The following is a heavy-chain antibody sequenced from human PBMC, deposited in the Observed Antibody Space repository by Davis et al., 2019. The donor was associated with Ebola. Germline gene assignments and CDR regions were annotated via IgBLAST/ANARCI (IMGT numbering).Heavy chain of an antibody. CDR1: GGTFSRYA. J-gene: IGHJ4*02. D-gene: IGHD3-22*01. V-gene: IGHV1-69*06. Sequence: SVQVSCKASGGTFSRYAISWVRQAPGQGLEWMGGIIPIFGTANYAQKFQGRVTITADKSTSTAYMELSSLRAEDTAVYYCAREIDSSDDYWGQGTLVTVSS. CDR3: AREIDSSDDY. CDR2: IIPIFGTA.